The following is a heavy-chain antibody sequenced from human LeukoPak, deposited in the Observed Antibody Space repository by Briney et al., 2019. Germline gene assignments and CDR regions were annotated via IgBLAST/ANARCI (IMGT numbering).Heavy chain of an antibody. CDR1: GYTFTIFG. D-gene: IGHD3-9*01. Sequence: ASVKVSCKGFGYTFTIFGISWLRQAPGQGLEWMGWISAYNGNTNYAQKLQGRVTMTTDTSTSTAYMELRSLRSDDTAVYYCAISHLRYFDCSPFLPFDYWGQGTLVTVSS. V-gene: IGHV1-18*01. J-gene: IGHJ4*02. CDR2: ISAYNGNT. CDR3: AISHLRYFDCSPFLPFDY.